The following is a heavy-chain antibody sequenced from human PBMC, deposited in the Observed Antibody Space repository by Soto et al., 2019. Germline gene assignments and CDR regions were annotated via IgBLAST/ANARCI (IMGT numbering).Heavy chain of an antibody. CDR3: ARSARPYCCSTSCFNWFDP. CDR2: ISDSGGST. J-gene: IGHJ5*02. Sequence: EVQLLESGGGLVQPGGSLRLSCAASGLTLSNYAMTWVRQAPGKGLEWVSSISDSGGSTYYADSVKGRFTISRDNSKNPRYLQINSLRAEDTAVYYCARSARPYCCSTSCFNWFDPWGQGSLVTVSS. V-gene: IGHV3-23*01. D-gene: IGHD2-2*01. CDR1: GLTLSNYA.